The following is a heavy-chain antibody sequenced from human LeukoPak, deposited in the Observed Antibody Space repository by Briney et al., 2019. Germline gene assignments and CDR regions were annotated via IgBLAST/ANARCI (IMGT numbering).Heavy chain of an antibody. D-gene: IGHD4-23*01. CDR3: ARDGTAVVTKPFDI. J-gene: IGHJ3*02. CDR2: INSYNGNT. CDR1: GYTFTGYY. V-gene: IGHV1-18*04. Sequence: ASVKVSCTASGYTFTGYYMHWVRQAPGQGLEWMGWINSYNGNTHYAQNLQGRVTMTTDASTSTAYMELRSLRSDDTAMYYCARDGTAVVTKPFDIWGQGTMVTVSS.